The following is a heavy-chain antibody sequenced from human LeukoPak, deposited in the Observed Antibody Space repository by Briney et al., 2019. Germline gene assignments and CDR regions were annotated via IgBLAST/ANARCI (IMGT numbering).Heavy chain of an antibody. CDR3: ARGSYYYMDV. Sequence: SETLSLTCTVSGGSISSYYWSWIRQPPGKGLEWIGYIHYSGSTNYNPSLKSRVTISVDTSKNQFSLNVSSVTAADTAVYYCARGSYYYMDVWGKGTTVTVSS. CDR1: GGSISSYY. D-gene: IGHD2-15*01. CDR2: IHYSGST. V-gene: IGHV4-59*08. J-gene: IGHJ6*03.